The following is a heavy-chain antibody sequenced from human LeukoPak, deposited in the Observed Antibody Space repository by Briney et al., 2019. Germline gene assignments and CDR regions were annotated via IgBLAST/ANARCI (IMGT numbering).Heavy chain of an antibody. V-gene: IGHV4-59*01. CDR3: ARERRSGSYYYFDY. J-gene: IGHJ4*02. CDR1: GDSISSYY. CDR2: VYYSGST. D-gene: IGHD1-26*01. Sequence: SETLSLTCSVSGDSISSYYWSWIRQPPGKGLEGIGYVYYSGSTNYNPSLKSRVTISVDTSKNQFSLKLSSVTAADTAVYYCARERRSGSYYYFDYWGQGTLVTVSS.